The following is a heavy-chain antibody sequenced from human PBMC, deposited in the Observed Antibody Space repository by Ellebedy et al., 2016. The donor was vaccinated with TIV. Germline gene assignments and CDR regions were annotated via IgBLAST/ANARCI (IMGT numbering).Heavy chain of an antibody. CDR3: ARAAQPNCSGGSCYRIDY. J-gene: IGHJ4*02. CDR1: GGSVRSGSYY. Sequence: MPSETLSLTCTVSGGSVRSGSYYWSWIRQPPGKELEWIGYIYDSGSTNHNPSLKSRVPISVDTSKNQFSLKLSSVTAADTAVYYCARAAQPNCSGGSCYRIDYWGQGTLVTVSS. CDR2: IYDSGST. D-gene: IGHD2-15*01. V-gene: IGHV4-61*01.